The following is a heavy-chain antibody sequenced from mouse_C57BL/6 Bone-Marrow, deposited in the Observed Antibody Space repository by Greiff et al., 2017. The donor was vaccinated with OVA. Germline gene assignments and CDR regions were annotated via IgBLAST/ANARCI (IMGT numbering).Heavy chain of an antibody. CDR1: GYSITSDY. CDR3: ARGLRENYIDY. V-gene: IGHV3-8*01. J-gene: IGHJ2*01. D-gene: IGHD1-1*01. CDR2: ISYRGST. Sequence: EVKLVESGPGLAKPSQSLSLTCSVTGYSITSDYWNWIRKFPGNKLEYMGYISYRGSTYYNPALKGRISITRDTSNSQYYLQLNAVTTEDTATYYCARGLRENYIDYWGQGTTLTVSS.